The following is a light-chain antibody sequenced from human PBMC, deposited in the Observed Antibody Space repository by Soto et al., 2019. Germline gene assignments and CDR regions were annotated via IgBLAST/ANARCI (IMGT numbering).Light chain of an antibody. Sequence: DIQMTQSPSTLSASVGDRVTITCRASQTINSWLAWYQQKPGKAPQVLIYKASSLESGVPSRFSGSGSGTEFTLTISSLQPEDFATYYCQQYNHYCTFGQGTKVEIK. CDR1: QTINSW. V-gene: IGKV1-5*03. CDR2: KAS. CDR3: QQYNHYCT. J-gene: IGKJ1*01.